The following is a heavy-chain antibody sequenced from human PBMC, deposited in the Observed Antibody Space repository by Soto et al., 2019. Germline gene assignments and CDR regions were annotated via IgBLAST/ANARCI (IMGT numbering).Heavy chain of an antibody. CDR2: IVPMLGTP. D-gene: IGHD1-26*01. CDR3: ARNGTYSSSLSQYSGMDV. CDR1: GGTFDNFI. J-gene: IGHJ6*02. V-gene: IGHV1-69*01. Sequence: QVQLVQSGAEVKEPGSSVRVSCKASGGTFDNFIMNWVRQTPGQGLEWMGGIVPMLGTPTYAEKFKGRVTISATGSTIKMYMEVTSLRSEDTAIYYCARNGTYSSSLSQYSGMDVWGQGTTVTVSS.